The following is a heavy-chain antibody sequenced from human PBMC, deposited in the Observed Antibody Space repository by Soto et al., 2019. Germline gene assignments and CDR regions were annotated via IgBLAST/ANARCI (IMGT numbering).Heavy chain of an antibody. J-gene: IGHJ3*02. V-gene: IGHV3-23*01. CDR2: ISGSGGST. CDR3: AKESGVIAILDAFAI. Sequence: EVQQLESGGGLVQPGGSLRLSCAASGFTFSSYAMSWVRQAPGKGLEWVSAISGSGGSTYYADSVKGRFTISRDLSKSTLYLLMSSLSAEDTAVYYCAKESGVIAILDAFAIWGQGTMVTVSS. D-gene: IGHD2-21*01. CDR1: GFTFSSYA.